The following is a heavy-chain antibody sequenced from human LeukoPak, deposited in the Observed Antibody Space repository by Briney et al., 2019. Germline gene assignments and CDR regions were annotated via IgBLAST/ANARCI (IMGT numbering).Heavy chain of an antibody. D-gene: IGHD2-2*01. CDR2: IYPGDSDT. CDR3: ARLLGYCTSTSCIGCFHH. V-gene: IGHV5-51*01. CDR1: GYSFTTYW. J-gene: IGHJ1*01. Sequence: GESLKISCKASGYSFTTYWIGWVRQMPGKGLEWMGIIYPGDSDTRYSPSFQGQVTISADKSISTAYLQWSSLKASDTAMYYCARLLGYCTSTSCIGCFHHWGQGTLVTVSS.